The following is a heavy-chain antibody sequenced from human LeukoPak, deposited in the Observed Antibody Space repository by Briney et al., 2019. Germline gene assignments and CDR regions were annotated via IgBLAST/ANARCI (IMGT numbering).Heavy chain of an antibody. Sequence: SETLSLTCSVSGGSISSYYWTWIRQPPGKGLEWLGYIYYSGSTNYNPSLKSRVTISLDTSKNQFSLRLTSVTAADTAVYYCARERPLDTVVSQDFWGQGTLVIVSS. CDR3: ARERPLDTVVSQDF. J-gene: IGHJ4*02. V-gene: IGHV4-59*01. CDR2: IYYSGST. D-gene: IGHD4-23*01. CDR1: GGSISSYY.